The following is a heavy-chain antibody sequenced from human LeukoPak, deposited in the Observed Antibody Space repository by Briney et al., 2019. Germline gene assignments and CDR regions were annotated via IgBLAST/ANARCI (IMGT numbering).Heavy chain of an antibody. Sequence: SETLSLTCAVYGGSFSGYYWSWIRQPPGEGLEWIGEINHSGSTNYNPSLKSRVTISVDTSKNQFSLKLSSVTAADTAVYYCARKPSITYGGYYYGSGSYHGWFDPWGQGTLVTVSS. CDR1: GGSFSGYY. D-gene: IGHD3-10*01. V-gene: IGHV4-34*01. J-gene: IGHJ5*02. CDR2: INHSGST. CDR3: ARKPSITYGGYYYGSGSYHGWFDP.